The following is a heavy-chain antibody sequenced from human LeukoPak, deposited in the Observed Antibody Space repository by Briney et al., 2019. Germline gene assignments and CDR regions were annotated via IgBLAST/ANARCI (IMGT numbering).Heavy chain of an antibody. D-gene: IGHD5-24*01. Sequence: PGGSLRLXCAASGFTFSSYEMNWVRQAPGKGLECVSYISSSGSTIYYADSVKGRFTISRDNAKNSLYLQMNSLRAEDTAVYYCARDVRRWLQFDYWGQGTLVTVSS. CDR2: ISSSGSTI. CDR3: ARDVRRWLQFDY. CDR1: GFTFSSYE. V-gene: IGHV3-48*03. J-gene: IGHJ4*02.